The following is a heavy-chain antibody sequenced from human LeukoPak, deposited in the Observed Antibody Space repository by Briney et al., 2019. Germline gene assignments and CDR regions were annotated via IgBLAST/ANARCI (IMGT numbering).Heavy chain of an antibody. J-gene: IGHJ6*03. CDR3: AKDQGYYGSGSYYMDV. V-gene: IGHV3-23*01. CDR2: ISGSGGST. CDR1: GFTFSSYG. D-gene: IGHD3-10*01. Sequence: PGGTLRLSCAASGFTFSSYGMSWVRQAPGKGLEWVSAISGSGGSTYYADSVKGRFTISRDNSKNTLYLQMNSLRAEDTAVYYCAKDQGYYGSGSYYMDVWGKGTTVTISS.